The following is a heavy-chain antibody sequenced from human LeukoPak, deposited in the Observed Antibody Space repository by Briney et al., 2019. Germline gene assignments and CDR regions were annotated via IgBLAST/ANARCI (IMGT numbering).Heavy chain of an antibody. CDR3: AKIGYCSSASCLGDTFEI. J-gene: IGHJ3*02. V-gene: IGHV3-30*02. Sequence: PGGSLRLSRAASGFIFSNYGMHWVRQAPGKGLEWVAFIRYDGSNKYYVDSVEGRFIISRDNSKNTLYLQMNSLRPEDTAVYYCAKIGYCSSASCLGDTFEIWGQGTMVTVSS. CDR1: GFIFSNYG. CDR2: IRYDGSNK. D-gene: IGHD2-2*01.